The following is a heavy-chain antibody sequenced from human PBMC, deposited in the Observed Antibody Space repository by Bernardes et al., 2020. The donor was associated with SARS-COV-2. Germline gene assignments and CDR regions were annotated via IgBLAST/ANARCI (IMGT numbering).Heavy chain of an antibody. V-gene: IGHV4-4*07. J-gene: IGHJ6*03. CDR2: IYTSGST. CDR3: ARGVLEIFGVVIMPHYYYYYMDV. CDR1: GGSISSYY. Sequence: SETLSLTCTVSGGSISSYYWSWIRQPAGKGLEWIGRIYTSGSTNYNPSLKSRVTMSVETSKNQFSLKLSSVTVADTAVYYCARGVLEIFGVVIMPHYYYYYMDVWGKGTTVTVSS. D-gene: IGHD3-3*01.